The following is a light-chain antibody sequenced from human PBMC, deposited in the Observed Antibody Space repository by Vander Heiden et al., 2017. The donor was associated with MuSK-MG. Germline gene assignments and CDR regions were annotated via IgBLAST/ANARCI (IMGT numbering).Light chain of an antibody. CDR1: ILADQF. CDR2: QNI. J-gene: IGLJ2*01. V-gene: IGLV3-1*01. CDR3: QAWDSSTVV. Sequence: SYELTQPPSVSVSPGQTASITCSGGILADQFDWYQQQPAQSPVVVIYQNISRPSGSAERFSGSNSGNTATLTFSGAQAVDEAYYYYQAWDSSTVVFGGGTKLTVL.